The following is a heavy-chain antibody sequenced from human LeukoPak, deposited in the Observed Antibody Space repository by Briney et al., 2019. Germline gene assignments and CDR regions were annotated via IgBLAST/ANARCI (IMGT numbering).Heavy chain of an antibody. J-gene: IGHJ5*02. CDR2: TVVGSGNT. D-gene: IGHD5-24*01. CDR3: AAELRDGWYDP. Sequence: SVKVSCKASGFTFTSSAVQWVRQARGQRLEWIGWTVVGSGNTNYAQKFQERVTITRDMSTSTAYMELSCLRSEDTAVYYCAAELRDGWYDPWGQGTLVTVSS. V-gene: IGHV1-58*01. CDR1: GFTFTSSA.